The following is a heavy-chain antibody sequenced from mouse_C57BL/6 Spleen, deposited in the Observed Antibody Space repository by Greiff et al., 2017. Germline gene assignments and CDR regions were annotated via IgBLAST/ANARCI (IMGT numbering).Heavy chain of an antibody. CDR2: IYIGNGYT. J-gene: IGHJ3*01. V-gene: IGHV1-58*01. CDR3: ARGYYGSSYGPWFAY. D-gene: IGHD1-1*01. CDR1: GYTFTSYG. Sequence: EVQLQESGAELVRPGSSVKMSCKTSGYTFTSYGINWVKQRPGQGLEWIGYIYIGNGYTEYNEKFKGKATLTSDTSSSTAYMQLSSLTSEDSAIYFCARGYYGSSYGPWFAYWGQGTLVTVSA.